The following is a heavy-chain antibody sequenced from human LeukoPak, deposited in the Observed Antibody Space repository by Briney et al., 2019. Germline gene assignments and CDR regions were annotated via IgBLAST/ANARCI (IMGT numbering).Heavy chain of an antibody. Sequence: SETLSLTCTVSAGSISSDYCSWIRQPARKGPECILRIYTSGSTKFNPPLKRRVTMSVDTSKKQFSMKLSSATAADTAVYYCARGVQGGRHGFDYWGQGTLVTVSS. J-gene: IGHJ4*02. D-gene: IGHD3-10*01. CDR2: IYTSGST. CDR3: ARGVQGGRHGFDY. V-gene: IGHV4-4*07. CDR1: AGSISSDY.